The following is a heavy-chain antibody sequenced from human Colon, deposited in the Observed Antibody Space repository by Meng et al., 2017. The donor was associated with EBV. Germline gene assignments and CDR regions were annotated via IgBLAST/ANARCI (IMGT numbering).Heavy chain of an antibody. CDR2: ISAYNGNT. V-gene: IGHV1-18*01. CDR3: ARNRPRGVATGANWFDP. D-gene: IGHD5-12*01. CDR1: GYTFTSYG. J-gene: IGHJ5*02. Sequence: QVQLVQSGAEVDKPGASVKVSRKASGYTFTSYGISWVRQAPGQGLEWMGWISAYNGNTNYAQKLQGRVTMTTDTSTSTAYMELRSLRSDDTAVYYCARNRPRGVATGANWFDPWGQGTLVTVSS.